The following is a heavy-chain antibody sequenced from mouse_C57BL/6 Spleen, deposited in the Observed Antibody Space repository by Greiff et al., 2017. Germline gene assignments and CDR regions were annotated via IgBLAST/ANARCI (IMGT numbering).Heavy chain of an antibody. V-gene: IGHV3-6*01. Sequence: VQLQHSGPGLVKPSQSLSLTCSVTGYSITSGYYWNWIRQFPGNKLEWMGSISYDGSNNYNPSLKNRISITRDTSKNQVFLKLTSVTTEDTATYYFARGGRHHFCCWGHGTTLTGFS. CDR3: ARGGRHHFCC. D-gene: IGHD3-3*01. J-gene: IGHJ2*01. CDR2: ISYDGSN. CDR1: GYSITSGYY.